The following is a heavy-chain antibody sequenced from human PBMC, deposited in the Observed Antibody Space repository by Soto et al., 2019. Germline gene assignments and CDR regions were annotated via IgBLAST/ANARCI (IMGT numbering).Heavy chain of an antibody. J-gene: IGHJ5*02. CDR2: IYYSGGT. CDR1: GCSISSGGYY. CDR3: ARGASSIAARWFDP. Sequence: QVQLQESRTGLVKPSQTLSLTSTVSGCSISSGGYYWRWIRQHPGKVLELIGYIYYSGGTYHNPSLKMRVTMSVDTAKNQFSLKLSSVTAADTAVYYCARGASSIAARWFDPWGQGTLVTVSS. D-gene: IGHD6-6*01. V-gene: IGHV4-31*03.